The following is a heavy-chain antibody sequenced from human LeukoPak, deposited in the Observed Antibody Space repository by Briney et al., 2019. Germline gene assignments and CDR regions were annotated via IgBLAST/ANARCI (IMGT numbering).Heavy chain of an antibody. D-gene: IGHD3-9*01. CDR2: IYTGSTT. CDR3: ARDRPDYDILTGYRYYYGMDV. CDR1: GFTVSSNY. V-gene: IGHV3-53*01. Sequence: PGESLRLSCAASGFTVSSNYMSWVRQTPGKGLEWVSVIYTGSTTYYADSVKGRFTISRDNSKNTLYLQMNSLRAEDTAVYYCARDRPDYDILTGYRYYYGMDVWGQGTTVTVSS. J-gene: IGHJ6*02.